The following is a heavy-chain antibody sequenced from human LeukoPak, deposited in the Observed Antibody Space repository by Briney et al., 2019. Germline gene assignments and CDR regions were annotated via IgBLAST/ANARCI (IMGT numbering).Heavy chain of an antibody. CDR3: AKNRVPTAITPDS. J-gene: IGHJ5*01. CDR2: IPYDGSNK. V-gene: IGHV3-30*18. CDR1: GFAFSSYG. Sequence: GGSLRLSCAASGFAFSSYGVPWVRQAPGKGLEWVAVIPYDGSNKYYTDSVKGRFTISRDNSKNTLYLQMNSLRAEDTAVYYCAKNRVPTAITPDSWGQGTLVTVSS. D-gene: IGHD2-2*02.